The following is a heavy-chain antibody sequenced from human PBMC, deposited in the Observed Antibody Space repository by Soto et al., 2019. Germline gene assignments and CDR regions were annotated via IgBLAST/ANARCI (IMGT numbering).Heavy chain of an antibody. Sequence: GGSLRLSCAASGFTVSSNYMSWVRQAPGKGLEWVSVIYSGGSTYYADSVKGRFTISRHNSKNTLYLQMNSLRAEDTAVYYCARDSPSSSGAFDIWGQGTMVTVSS. CDR2: IYSGGST. D-gene: IGHD6-6*01. CDR3: ARDSPSSSGAFDI. J-gene: IGHJ3*02. V-gene: IGHV3-53*04. CDR1: GFTVSSNY.